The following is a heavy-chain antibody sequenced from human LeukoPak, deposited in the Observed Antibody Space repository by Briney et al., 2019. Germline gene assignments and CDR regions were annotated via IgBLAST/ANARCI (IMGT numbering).Heavy chain of an antibody. CDR1: GYTFTNYD. J-gene: IGHJ4*02. CDR2: VNPDSGDT. Sequence: GASVKVSCKASGYTFTNYDMNWVRQAAGQGLEWMGWVNPDSGDTSFAQKFQGRLTITTDTSTRIAYMEMSGLTSEDTAVYYCTRDWTYWGPGTLVAVSS. D-gene: IGHD1-1*01. V-gene: IGHV1-8*01. CDR3: TRDWTY.